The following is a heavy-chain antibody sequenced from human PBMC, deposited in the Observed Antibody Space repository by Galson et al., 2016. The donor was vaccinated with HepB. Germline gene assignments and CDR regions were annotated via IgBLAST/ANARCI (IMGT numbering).Heavy chain of an antibody. CDR3: ARGGGTAVGTGRFDP. D-gene: IGHD6-13*01. CDR2: MAYDGNQK. J-gene: IGHJ5*02. V-gene: IGHV3-30-3*01. CDR1: GFTFGASP. Sequence: SLRLSCAASGFTFGASPMHWVRQAPGKGLEWVAVMAYDGNQKYAASVKDRFTISRDNSKNTLYVQTNSLRPEDTAVYYCARGGGTAVGTGRFDPWGQGTLVTVSS.